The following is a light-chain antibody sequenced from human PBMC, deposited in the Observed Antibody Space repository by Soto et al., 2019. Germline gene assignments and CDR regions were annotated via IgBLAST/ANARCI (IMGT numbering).Light chain of an antibody. CDR2: GAS. J-gene: IGKJ2*01. CDR3: QQYNFWPYT. Sequence: EIILTQSPASLSVSPGERATLSCRASQSVNNNLAWYQQKPGQAPRLLIYGASTRATGIPGRFRGSGSGTEFTLTITSLQSEDFAVYFCQQYNFWPYTFGQGTKLEIK. CDR1: QSVNNN. V-gene: IGKV3-15*01.